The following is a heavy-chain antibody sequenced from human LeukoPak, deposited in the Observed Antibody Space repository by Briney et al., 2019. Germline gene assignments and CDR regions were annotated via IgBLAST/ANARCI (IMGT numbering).Heavy chain of an antibody. J-gene: IGHJ2*01. Sequence: SETLSLTCTVSGGSISSSTYYWGWIRQPPGKGLEWIGSVSYSGSTYYNPSLKTRVTISVDTSKNQFFLKLGSVTAADTAVYYCARRNQDWYFDLWGRGTLATVSS. CDR1: GGSISSSTYY. V-gene: IGHV4-39*01. CDR2: VSYSGST. CDR3: ARRNQDWYFDL.